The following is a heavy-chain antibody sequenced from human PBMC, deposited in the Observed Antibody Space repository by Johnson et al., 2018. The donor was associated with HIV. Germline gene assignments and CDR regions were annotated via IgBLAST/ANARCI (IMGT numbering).Heavy chain of an antibody. D-gene: IGHD3-10*01. Sequence: QVQLVESGGGVVQPGGSLRLSCAASGFTFSNYAMHWVRQAPGKGLEWVAVIWYDGSNKYYADSVKGRFTISRDNSKNTLYLQMNSLRAEDTALYYCARERHYYGSVRPRERQGDAFDIWGQGTMVTVAS. CDR2: IWYDGSNK. CDR1: GFTFSNYA. CDR3: ARERHYYGSVRPRERQGDAFDI. V-gene: IGHV3-33*01. J-gene: IGHJ3*02.